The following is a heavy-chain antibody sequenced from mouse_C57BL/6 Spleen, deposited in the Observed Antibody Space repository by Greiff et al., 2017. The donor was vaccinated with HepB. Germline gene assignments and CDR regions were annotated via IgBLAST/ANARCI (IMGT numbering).Heavy chain of an antibody. CDR2: INPNNGGT. CDR3: VRAIYYDYDEDYFGY. J-gene: IGHJ2*01. D-gene: IGHD2-4*01. Sequence: EVKLVESGPELVKPGASVKMSCKASGYTFTDYNMHWVKQSHGKSLEWIGYINPNNGGTSYNQKFKGKATLTVNKSSSTAYMELRSLTSEDSAVYYCVRAIYYDYDEDYFGYWGRRTTLTVSS. V-gene: IGHV1-22*01. CDR1: GYTFTDYN.